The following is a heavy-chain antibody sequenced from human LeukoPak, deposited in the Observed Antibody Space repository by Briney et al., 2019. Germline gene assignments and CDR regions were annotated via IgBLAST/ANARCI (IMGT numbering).Heavy chain of an antibody. CDR3: AGWVGYGDYSRDDAFDI. J-gene: IGHJ3*02. D-gene: IGHD4-17*01. CDR1: GYTFTSYG. Sequence: ASVKVSCKASGYTFTSYGISWVRQAPGQGLEWMGWISAYNGNTNYAQKLQGRVTMTTDTSTSTAYMELRSLRSDDTAVYYCAGWVGYGDYSRDDAFDIWGQGTMVTVSS. V-gene: IGHV1-18*01. CDR2: ISAYNGNT.